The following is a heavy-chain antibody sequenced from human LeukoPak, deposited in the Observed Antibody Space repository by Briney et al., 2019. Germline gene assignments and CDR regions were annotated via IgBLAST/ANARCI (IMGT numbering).Heavy chain of an antibody. CDR3: ARRYYYSSGSYRYYYYYYMDV. CDR1: GGSFSGYY. Sequence: SETLSLTCAVYGGSFSGYYWSWIRQPPGKGLEWIGEINHSGSTNYNPSLKSRVTISVDTSKNQFSLKLSSVTAADTAVYYCARRYYYSSGSYRYYYYYYMDVWGKGTTVTISS. V-gene: IGHV4-34*01. J-gene: IGHJ6*03. CDR2: INHSGST. D-gene: IGHD3-10*01.